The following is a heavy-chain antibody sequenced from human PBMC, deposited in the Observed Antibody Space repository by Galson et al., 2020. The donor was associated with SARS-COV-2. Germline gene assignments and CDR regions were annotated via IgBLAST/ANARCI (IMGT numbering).Heavy chain of an antibody. Sequence: ETSETLSLTCTVSGDSMSSGGYYWSWIRQHPGKGLEWIGYIYYSGTTYYNPSLKSRLTMSIDTSKYQFSLKLSSVTAADTAVYYCAAARRHYDPDGGYFDYWGQGTLVIVSS. J-gene: IGHJ4*02. V-gene: IGHV4-31*03. CDR2: IYYSGTT. D-gene: IGHD3-16*01. CDR3: AAARRHYDPDGGYFDY. CDR1: GDSMSSGGYY.